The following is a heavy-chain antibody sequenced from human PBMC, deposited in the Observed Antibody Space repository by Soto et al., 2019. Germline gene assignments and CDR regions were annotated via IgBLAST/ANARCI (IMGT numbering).Heavy chain of an antibody. CDR2: RNPNSGGT. CDR1: GYIFTNYD. J-gene: IGHJ5*02. D-gene: IGHD2-2*01. V-gene: IGHV1-8*01. Sequence: QMQLVQSGAEVKKPGASVKVSCKASGYIFTNYDINWVRQAPGQGLEWMGWRNPNSGGTDYAQKFQGRVTRTRDTSISTAYMELSILRSEDTAVYYCTRAYQLLVHKRFDPWGQGTLVTVSS. CDR3: TRAYQLLVHKRFDP.